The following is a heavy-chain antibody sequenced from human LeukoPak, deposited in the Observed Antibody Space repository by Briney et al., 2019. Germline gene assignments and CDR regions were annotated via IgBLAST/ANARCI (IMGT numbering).Heavy chain of an antibody. Sequence: GRSLRLSCAASGFTFSSYGMHWVRQAPGKGLEWVAVISYDGSNKYYADSVKGRFTISRDNSKNTLYLQMNSLRAEDTAVYYCAKENGSYTMDPDYFDYWGQGTLVTVSS. CDR1: GFTFSSYG. D-gene: IGHD3-10*01. V-gene: IGHV3-30*18. CDR3: AKENGSYTMDPDYFDY. J-gene: IGHJ4*02. CDR2: ISYDGSNK.